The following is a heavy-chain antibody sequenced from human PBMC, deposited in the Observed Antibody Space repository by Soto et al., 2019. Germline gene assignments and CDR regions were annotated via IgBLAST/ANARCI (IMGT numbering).Heavy chain of an antibody. J-gene: IGHJ6*03. V-gene: IGHV1-8*01. CDR2: MNPNSGNT. CDR3: ARGGYFDWLLSYYYYYMDV. Sequence: QVQLVQSGAEVKKPGASVKVSCKASGYTFTSYDINWVRQATGQGLEWMGWMNPNSGNTGYAQKFQGRVTMTRNTSISTAYMELSILRSEDTAVYYCARGGYFDWLLSYYYYYMDVWGKGTTVTVSS. CDR1: GYTFTSYD. D-gene: IGHD3-9*01.